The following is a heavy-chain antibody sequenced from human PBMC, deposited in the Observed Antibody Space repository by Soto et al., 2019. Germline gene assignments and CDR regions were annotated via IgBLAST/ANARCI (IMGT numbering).Heavy chain of an antibody. CDR2: MNPNSGNT. D-gene: IGHD3-22*01. J-gene: IGHJ3*02. Sequence: GASVKVSCKASGYTFTSYDINWVRQATGQGFEYLGWMNPNSGNTGYVKKFQGRVTMTRDTSMSTAYMELSSLRSDDTAVYYCARLGPSNYYDSSVGAFDIWGQGTMVTVSS. CDR3: ARLGPSNYYDSSVGAFDI. CDR1: GYTFTSYD. V-gene: IGHV1-8*01.